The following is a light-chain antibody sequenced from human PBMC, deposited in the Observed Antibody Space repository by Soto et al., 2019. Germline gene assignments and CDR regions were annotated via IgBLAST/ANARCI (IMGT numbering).Light chain of an antibody. V-gene: IGKV2-24*01. J-gene: IGKJ2*01. CDR3: MQATQFPHT. CDR2: KTS. Sequence: EIVMTQTPLSPPVTLGQPASISCRSSQSLLDSDGETYLSWLQQRPGQPPRLLIYKTSSRFSGVPDRFSGSGVGTDFTLKISRVEVEDVGVYYCMQATQFPHTFGQGTKLEI. CDR1: QSLLDSDGETY.